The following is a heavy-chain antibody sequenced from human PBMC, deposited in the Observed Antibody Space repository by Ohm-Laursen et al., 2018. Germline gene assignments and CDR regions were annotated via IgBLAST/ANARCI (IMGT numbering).Heavy chain of an antibody. CDR1: GFTVSDNY. J-gene: IGHJ3*02. Sequence: LSLSCAASGFTVSDNYMNWVRQAPGKGLEWVSVIYSGGGTYYADPVKGRFTISRDNSKNTLYLQMNSLRAEDTAVYYCARGFSNGFDIWGQGTMVTVSS. CDR3: ARGFSNGFDI. CDR2: IYSGGGT. D-gene: IGHD3-10*01. V-gene: IGHV3-53*01.